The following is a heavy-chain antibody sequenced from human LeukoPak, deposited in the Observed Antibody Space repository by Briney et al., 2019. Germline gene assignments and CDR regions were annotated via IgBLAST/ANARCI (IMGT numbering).Heavy chain of an antibody. CDR1: GYTFTSYG. CDR2: ISAYNGNT. CDR3: AKVLVSVTGVDY. V-gene: IGHV1-18*01. D-gene: IGHD2-21*02. Sequence: ASVTVSCTASGYTFTSYGISWVRQAPGQGLEWMGWISAYNGNTNYAQKLQGRVTMTTDTSTSTAYMELRSLRSDDTAVYYCAKVLVSVTGVDYWGQGTLVTVSS. J-gene: IGHJ4*02.